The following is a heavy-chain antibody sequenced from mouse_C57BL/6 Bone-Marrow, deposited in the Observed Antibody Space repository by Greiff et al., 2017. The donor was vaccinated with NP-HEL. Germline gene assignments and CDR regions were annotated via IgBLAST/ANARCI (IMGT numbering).Heavy chain of an antibody. V-gene: IGHV1-81*01. CDR1: GYTFTRYG. D-gene: IGHD1-1*01. CDR2: IYPRSGNT. Sequence: VKLQESGAELARPGASVKLSCKASGYTFTRYGISWVKQRTGQGLEWIGEIYPRSGNTYYNEKFKGKATLTADKSSSTAYMELRSLTSEDSAVYFCARGYGSSYGFAYWGQGTLVTVSA. CDR3: ARGYGSSYGFAY. J-gene: IGHJ3*01.